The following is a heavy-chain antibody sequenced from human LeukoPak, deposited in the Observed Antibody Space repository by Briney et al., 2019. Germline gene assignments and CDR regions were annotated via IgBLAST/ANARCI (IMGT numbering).Heavy chain of an antibody. J-gene: IGHJ3*02. CDR1: GGSISSYY. Sequence: SETLSLTCTVSGGSISSYYWSWIRQPPGKGLEWIGYIYYSGSTNYNPSLKSRVTISVDTSKNQFSLKLSSVTAADTAVYYCASFQAAVGAFDIWGQGTMVTVSS. D-gene: IGHD6-13*01. V-gene: IGHV4-59*01. CDR3: ASFQAAVGAFDI. CDR2: IYYSGST.